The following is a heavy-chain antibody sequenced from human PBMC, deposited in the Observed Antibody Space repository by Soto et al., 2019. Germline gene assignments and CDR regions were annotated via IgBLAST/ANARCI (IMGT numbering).Heavy chain of an antibody. CDR3: ARDQGLVGYDN. CDR1: GGTFSSNS. D-gene: IGHD1-1*01. CDR2: VIPMLNTA. Sequence: QVQLVQSGAEVKKPGSSVKVSCKASGGTFSSNSISWVRQAPGQGLEWMGGVIPMLNTAQYARKVQGRVTITADKSTHTSHMELRSLTSEDTAVYYCARDQGLVGYDNWGQGTRVTVAS. V-gene: IGHV1-69*14. J-gene: IGHJ4*02.